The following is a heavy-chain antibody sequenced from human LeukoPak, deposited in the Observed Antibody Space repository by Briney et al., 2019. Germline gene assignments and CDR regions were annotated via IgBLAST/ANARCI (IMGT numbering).Heavy chain of an antibody. D-gene: IGHD5-18*01. CDR3: ARVRYSCGYDY. Sequence: SETLSLTCAASGGSISSGGYSWSWIRQPPGKGLEWIGYIYHSGSTYYNPSLKSRVTISVDRSKNQFSLKLSSVTAADTAVYYCARVRYSCGYDYWGQGTLVTVSS. V-gene: IGHV4-30-2*01. CDR1: GGSISSGGYS. J-gene: IGHJ4*02. CDR2: IYHSGST.